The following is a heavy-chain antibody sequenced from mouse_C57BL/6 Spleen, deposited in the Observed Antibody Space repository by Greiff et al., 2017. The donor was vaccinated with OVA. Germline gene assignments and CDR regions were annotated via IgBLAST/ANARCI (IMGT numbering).Heavy chain of an antibody. J-gene: IGHJ4*01. CDR3: ARFYGYYAMDD. Sequence: VQLQQSGPELVKPGASVKISCKASGYTFTDYYMNWVKQSHGKSLEWIGDINPNNGGTSYNQKFKGKATLTVDKSSSTAYMELRSLTSEDSAVYYCARFYGYYAMDDWGQGTSVTVSS. CDR2: INPNNGGT. D-gene: IGHD1-1*01. V-gene: IGHV1-26*01. CDR1: GYTFTDYY.